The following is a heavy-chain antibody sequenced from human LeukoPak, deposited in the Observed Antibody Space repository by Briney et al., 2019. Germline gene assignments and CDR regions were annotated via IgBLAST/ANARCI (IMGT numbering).Heavy chain of an antibody. CDR2: INPNSGGT. Sequence: ASVKVSCKASGYTFTGYYMHWVRQAPGQGLEWMGWINPNSGGTNYAQEFQGRVTMTRDTSISTAYMELSRLRSDDTAVYYCARDHYGDYVFDYWGQGTLVTVSS. V-gene: IGHV1-2*02. CDR1: GYTFTGYY. CDR3: ARDHYGDYVFDY. D-gene: IGHD4-17*01. J-gene: IGHJ4*02.